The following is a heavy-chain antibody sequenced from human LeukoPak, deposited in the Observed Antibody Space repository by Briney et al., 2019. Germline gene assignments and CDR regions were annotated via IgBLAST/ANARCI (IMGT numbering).Heavy chain of an antibody. Sequence: PGGSLRLSCAASGLTFSNYAMSWVRQSPGKGLEWVSAISESGTGTYYADSVKARFTISRDNSKNRLSLQMNSLRAEDTAVYYCAKGIAQGYTYGSIEQDYWGQGTLVTVSS. V-gene: IGHV3-23*01. CDR1: GLTFSNYA. CDR3: AKGIAQGYTYGSIEQDY. J-gene: IGHJ4*02. CDR2: ISESGTGT. D-gene: IGHD5-18*01.